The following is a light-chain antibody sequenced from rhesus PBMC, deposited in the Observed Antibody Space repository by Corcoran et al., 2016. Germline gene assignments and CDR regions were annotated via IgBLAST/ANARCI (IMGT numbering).Light chain of an antibody. V-gene: IGKV3-42*03. Sequence: EIVMTQSPATLSLSPGERATLSCRASQSVSSSLAWYQQKPGQAPRLLIIGVSSRARGFPDRVSGSGSGTQFTLTISSLEPEDFAVYYCQQYSNWYSFGQGTKVEIK. J-gene: IGKJ2*01. CDR3: QQYSNWYS. CDR1: QSVSSS. CDR2: GVS.